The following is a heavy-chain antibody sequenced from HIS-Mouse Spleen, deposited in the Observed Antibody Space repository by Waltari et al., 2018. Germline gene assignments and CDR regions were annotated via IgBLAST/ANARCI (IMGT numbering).Heavy chain of an antibody. CDR3: AREIPYSSSWYDWYFDL. Sequence: QLQLQESGPGLVKPSETLSLTCTVPGGSISSSSYYWGWIRQPPGKGLEWIWSSYYSGSTYYNPSLKSRVTISVDTSKNQFSLKLSSVTAADTAVYYCAREIPYSSSWYDWYFDLWGRGTLVTVSS. V-gene: IGHV4-39*07. J-gene: IGHJ2*01. CDR1: GGSISSSSYY. CDR2: SYYSGST. D-gene: IGHD6-13*01.